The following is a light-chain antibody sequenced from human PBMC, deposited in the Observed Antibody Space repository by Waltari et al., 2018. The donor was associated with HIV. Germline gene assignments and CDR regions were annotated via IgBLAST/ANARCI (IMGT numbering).Light chain of an antibody. Sequence: QSALTQPASVSGSPGQSISIPCPGPSDELGGSQDVSWYQQHPGKVPKLILFEVRTRPSGVSNRFSGSKSDNTASLSISGLQAEDEAAYYCSSYTNTNTLIFGGGTRLTVL. CDR2: EVR. CDR3: SSYTNTNTLI. J-gene: IGLJ2*01. V-gene: IGLV2-14*01. CDR1: SDELGGSQD.